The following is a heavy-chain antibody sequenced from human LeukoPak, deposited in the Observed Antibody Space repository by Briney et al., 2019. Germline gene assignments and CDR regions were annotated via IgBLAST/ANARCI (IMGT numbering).Heavy chain of an antibody. Sequence: PSETLSLTCAVSGVSVSTMNWWIWVRQPPGKGLEWIGEMFHSGDTKYNPSLMSRVTISLDKSQNEFSLKLNSVTAADTAVYYCARGGYGSGNRVYYMDVWGKGTTVIVS. J-gene: IGHJ6*03. V-gene: IGHV4-4*02. CDR2: MFHSGDT. D-gene: IGHD3-10*01. CDR1: GVSVSTMNW. CDR3: ARGGYGSGNRVYYMDV.